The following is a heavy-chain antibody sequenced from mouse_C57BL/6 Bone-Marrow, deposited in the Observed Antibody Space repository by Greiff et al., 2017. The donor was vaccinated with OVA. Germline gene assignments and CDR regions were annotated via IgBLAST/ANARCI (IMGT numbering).Heavy chain of an antibody. V-gene: IGHV5-6*01. Sequence: EVHLVESGGDLVKPGGSLKLSCAASGFTFSSYGMSWVRQTPDKRLEWVATISSGGSYTYYPDSVKGRFTISRDNAKNTLYLQMSSLKSEDTAMYYCARRDGNYKGYYAMDYWGQGTSVTVSS. D-gene: IGHD2-1*01. CDR2: ISSGGSYT. J-gene: IGHJ4*01. CDR1: GFTFSSYG. CDR3: ARRDGNYKGYYAMDY.